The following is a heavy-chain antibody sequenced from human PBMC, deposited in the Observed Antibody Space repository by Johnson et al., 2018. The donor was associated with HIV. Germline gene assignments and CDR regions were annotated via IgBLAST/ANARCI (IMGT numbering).Heavy chain of an antibody. CDR3: ARRGRSSSWYDLDI. J-gene: IGHJ3*02. D-gene: IGHD6-13*01. CDR2: ISYDGSNK. V-gene: IGHV3-30*03. Sequence: QVQLVESGGGVVQPGRSLRLSCAASGFTFSSYGMHWVRQAPGKGLEWVAVISYDGSNKYYADSVKGRFTISRDNSKNTLYLQMNSLRAEDTAVYYCARRGRSSSWYDLDICGQGTMVSVSS. CDR1: GFTFSSYG.